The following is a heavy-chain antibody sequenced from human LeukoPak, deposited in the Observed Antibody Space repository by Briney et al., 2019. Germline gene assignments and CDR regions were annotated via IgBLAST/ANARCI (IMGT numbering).Heavy chain of an antibody. V-gene: IGHV3-23*01. J-gene: IGHJ5*01. CDR2: ISGSGIAT. CDR3: AREGELSKWFDY. Sequence: GSLRLSCAASEFTISNYAMSWVRQAPGKGLEWVSTISGSGIATYYTDSVKGRFTISRDNSKNTLYLPMNSLRAEDTAMYYCAREGELSKWFDYWGQGTLVSVSS. D-gene: IGHD1-26*01. CDR1: EFTISNYA.